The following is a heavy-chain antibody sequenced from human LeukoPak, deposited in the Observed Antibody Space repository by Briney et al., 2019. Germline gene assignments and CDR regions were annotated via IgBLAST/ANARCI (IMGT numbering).Heavy chain of an antibody. J-gene: IGHJ4*02. CDR1: GYTFTSYG. CDR2: ISAYNGNT. V-gene: IGHV1-18*01. D-gene: IGHD1-26*01. Sequence: AASVKVSCKASGYTFTSYGISWVRQAPGQGLEWMGWISAYNGNTNYAQKLQGRVTMTTDTSTSTAYMELRSLRSDDTAVYYCARDIPSQYSGSSRLGKLSFDYWGQGTLVTVSS. CDR3: ARDIPSQYSGSSRLGKLSFDY.